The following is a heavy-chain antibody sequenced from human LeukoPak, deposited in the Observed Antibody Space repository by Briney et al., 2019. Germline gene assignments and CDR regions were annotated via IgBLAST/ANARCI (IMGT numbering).Heavy chain of an antibody. CDR1: GGSISSGDYY. V-gene: IGHV4-30-4*08. CDR2: IYYSGST. D-gene: IGHD1-7*01. Sequence: TQTLSLTCTVSGGSISSGDYYWSWIRQPPGKGLEWIGYIYYSGSTYYNPSLKSRVTISVDTSKNQFSLKLSSVTAADTAVYYCARASWNWWFDPWGRGTLVTVSS. CDR3: ARASWNWWFDP. J-gene: IGHJ5*02.